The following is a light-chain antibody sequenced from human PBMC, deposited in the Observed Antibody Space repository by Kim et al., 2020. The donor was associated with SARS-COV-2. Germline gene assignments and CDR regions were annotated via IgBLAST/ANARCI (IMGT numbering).Light chain of an antibody. CDR3: QQYSTSPLS. CDR2: GAS. Sequence: EIVLTQSPGTLSLSPGERATLSCGASQSIRSNFLAWYQQKPGQAPRLLVYGASTRASGIPDRFSGSGSGTDFTLTISSLEPDDFAVYYCQQYSTSPLSLGGGTKVDI. J-gene: IGKJ4*01. V-gene: IGKV3-20*01. CDR1: QSIRSNF.